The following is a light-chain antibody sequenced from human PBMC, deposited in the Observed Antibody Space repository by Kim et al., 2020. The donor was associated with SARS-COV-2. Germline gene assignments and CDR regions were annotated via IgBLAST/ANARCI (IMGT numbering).Light chain of an antibody. V-gene: IGKV3-15*01. J-gene: IGKJ4*01. CDR2: GAS. Sequence: EIVMTQSPATLSVSPGERATLSCRASQSVSSNLAWYQQKPGQAPRLLIYGASTRAPGIPARFSCSGSGTDFTLTIYSLQSEDFAVYYCHQYNDWPPLTFGGGTKVDIK. CDR1: QSVSSN. CDR3: HQYNDWPPLT.